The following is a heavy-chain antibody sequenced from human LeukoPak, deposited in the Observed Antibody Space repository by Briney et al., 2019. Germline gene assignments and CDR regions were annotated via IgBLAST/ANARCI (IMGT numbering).Heavy chain of an antibody. V-gene: IGHV1-2*02. J-gene: IGHJ4*02. CDR3: ARDWSMKQWPPISEYYFDY. CDR2: INPNIGGT. Sequence: ASVKVSCKASGYTFTGYYMHWVRQAPGKGLEWMGWINPNIGGTNYAQKFQGRVTMTRDTSISTAYMELSRLRSDDTAVYYCARDWSMKQWPPISEYYFDYWGQGTLVTVSS. D-gene: IGHD6-19*01. CDR1: GYTFTGYY.